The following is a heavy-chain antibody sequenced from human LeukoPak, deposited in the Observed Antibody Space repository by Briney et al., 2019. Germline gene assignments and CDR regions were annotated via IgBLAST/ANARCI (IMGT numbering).Heavy chain of an antibody. V-gene: IGHV1-69*04. CDR2: IIPILGIA. CDR3: ARDRNSYGYIGAFDI. CDR1: GGTFSSYA. J-gene: IGHJ3*02. D-gene: IGHD5-18*01. Sequence: ASVKVSCKASGGTFSSYAISWVRQAPGQGLEWVGRIIPILGIANYAQKFQGRVTITADKSTSTAYMELSSLRSEDTAVYYCARDRNSYGYIGAFDIWGQGTMVTVSS.